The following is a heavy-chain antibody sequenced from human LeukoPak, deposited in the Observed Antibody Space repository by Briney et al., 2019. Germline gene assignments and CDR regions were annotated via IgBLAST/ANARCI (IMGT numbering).Heavy chain of an antibody. D-gene: IGHD5-18*01. CDR3: ARHLGAAMVSPLGH. V-gene: IGHV5-51*01. CDR2: IYPGDSDT. Sequence: GESLKISCKGSGYSFSSYWIGWVRQMPGKGLEWMGMIYPGDSDTRYSPSFQGQVTISADRSITTAYVQWSSLQASDTAMYYCARHLGAAMVSPLGHWGQGTLVTVSS. CDR1: GYSFSSYW. J-gene: IGHJ4*02.